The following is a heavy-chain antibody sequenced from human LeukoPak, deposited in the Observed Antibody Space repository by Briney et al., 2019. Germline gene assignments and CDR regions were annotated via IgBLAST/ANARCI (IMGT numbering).Heavy chain of an antibody. CDR3: ARVASAWADDY. V-gene: IGHV3-48*01. J-gene: IGHJ4*02. CDR1: GFTFSGYP. Sequence: GKSLRLSCAASGFTFSGYPIHWVRQAPGKGLEWISYISSGSGTIYYADSVKGRFSISRDDAKSSLYLQVNSLRVEDTAVYYCARVASAWADDYWGQGALVTVSS. CDR2: ISSGSGTI. D-gene: IGHD6-19*01.